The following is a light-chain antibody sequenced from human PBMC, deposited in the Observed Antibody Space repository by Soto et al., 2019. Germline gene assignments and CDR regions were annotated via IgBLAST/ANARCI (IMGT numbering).Light chain of an antibody. V-gene: IGKV1-12*01. CDR1: QGIHSW. Sequence: DIQRTQSTSSVSASVGDRVTITCRESQGIHSWLAWYQQTLGKAPKLXIYSASRLVSGVPSMFSGSGSGTDFTRTISSLQPEDFATDYCQQANTFALTFGGGTKVDI. J-gene: IGKJ4*01. CDR3: QQANTFALT. CDR2: SAS.